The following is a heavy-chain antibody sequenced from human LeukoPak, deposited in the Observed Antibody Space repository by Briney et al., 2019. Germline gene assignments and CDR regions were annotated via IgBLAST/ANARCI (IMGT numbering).Heavy chain of an antibody. Sequence: ASVKVCCKASGYTFTSYDINWVRQATGQGLEWMGWMNPNSGNTGYAQKFQGRVTMTRNTSISTAYMELSSLRSEDTAVYYCARAPRITMIVVVIRRYYFDYWGQGTLVTVSS. D-gene: IGHD3-22*01. J-gene: IGHJ4*02. CDR2: MNPNSGNT. CDR1: GYTFTSYD. CDR3: ARAPRITMIVVVIRRYYFDY. V-gene: IGHV1-8*01.